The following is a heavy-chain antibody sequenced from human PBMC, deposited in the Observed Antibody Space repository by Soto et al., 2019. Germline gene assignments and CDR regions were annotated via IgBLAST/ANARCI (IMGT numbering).Heavy chain of an antibody. J-gene: IGHJ4*02. D-gene: IGHD3-22*01. CDR2: IYYSGST. CDR3: ATYYYDSSGYYRDY. CDR1: GVSISSYY. V-gene: IGHV4-59*01. Sequence: SETLSLTCPVSGVSISSYYWSWIRQPPGKGLEWIGYIYYSGSTNYNPSLKSRVTISVDTSKNQFSLKLSSVTAADTAVYYCATYYYDSSGYYRDYWGQGTLVTVSS.